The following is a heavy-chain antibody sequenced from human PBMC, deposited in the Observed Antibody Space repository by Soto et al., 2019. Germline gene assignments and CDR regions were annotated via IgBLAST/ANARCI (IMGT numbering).Heavy chain of an antibody. CDR1: GYTFTSYD. Sequence: GASVKVSCKASGYTFTSYDINWVRQATGQGLEWMGWMNPNSGNTGYAQKFQGRVTMTRNTSISTAYMELSSLRSEDTAVYYCARTSRSRLLRQYYFDYWGQGTLVTVSS. D-gene: IGHD3-22*01. J-gene: IGHJ4*02. CDR2: MNPNSGNT. CDR3: ARTSRSRLLRQYYFDY. V-gene: IGHV1-8*01.